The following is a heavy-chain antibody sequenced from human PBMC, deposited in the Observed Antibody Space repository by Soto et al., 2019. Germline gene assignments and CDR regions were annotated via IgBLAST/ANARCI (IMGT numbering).Heavy chain of an antibody. CDR2: ISGSGGST. J-gene: IGHJ5*02. CDR1: GFTFSSYA. CDR3: AKGLPERRSAYYRYNWFDH. Sequence: EVQLLESGGGSVQPGKSLRLSCAASGFTFSSYAMSWVRQAPGKGLEWVSVISGSGGSTYYADSVKGRFTISRDNSKNPLYLQMNNLRDEDTAVYYCAKGLPERRSAYYRYNWFDHCGQGTLVTVSS. V-gene: IGHV3-23*01. D-gene: IGHD3-3*01.